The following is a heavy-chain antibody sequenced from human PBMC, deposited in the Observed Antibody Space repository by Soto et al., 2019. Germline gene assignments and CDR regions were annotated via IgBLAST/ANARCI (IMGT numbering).Heavy chain of an antibody. J-gene: IGHJ4*02. Sequence: QVQLVQSGAAVKKPGSSVKVSCKASGGTFSPYTLNWVRQAPGPGLEWMGRIIPFHGVTNYAQKFQARVTITADKSTSTAYMELSGLRFEDTAMYYCTRDWQITVSTWSFGGFWGRGTLVTVSS. V-gene: IGHV1-69*08. CDR3: TRDWQITVSTWSFGGF. CDR1: GGTFSPYT. D-gene: IGHD3-10*01. CDR2: IIPFHGVT.